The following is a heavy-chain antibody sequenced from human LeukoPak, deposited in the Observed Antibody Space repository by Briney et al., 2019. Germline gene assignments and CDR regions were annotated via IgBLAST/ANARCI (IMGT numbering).Heavy chain of an antibody. J-gene: IGHJ6*03. V-gene: IGHV4-61*02. CDR2: IYTSGST. CDR3: ARMPSQQLAPSPYYYYYMDV. Sequence: PSETLSLTCTVSGGSISSGSYYWSWIRQPAGKGLEWIGRIYTSGSTNYNPSLKSRVTISVDTSKNQFSLKLSSVTAADTAVYYCARMPSQQLAPSPYYYYYMDVWGKGTTVTVSS. CDR1: GGSISSGSYY. D-gene: IGHD6-13*01.